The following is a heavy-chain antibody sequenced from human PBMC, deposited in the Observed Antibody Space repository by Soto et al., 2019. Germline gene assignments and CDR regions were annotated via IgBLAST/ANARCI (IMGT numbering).Heavy chain of an antibody. V-gene: IGHV4-31*03. D-gene: IGHD3-3*01. J-gene: IGHJ3*02. Sequence: SETLSLTCTVSGGSISSGGYYWSWIRHHPGKGLEWIGYIYYSGSTYYNPSLKSRVTISVDTSKNQFSLKLSSVTAADTAVYYCARDAAVWSGYSRDAFDIWGQGTMVTVSS. CDR3: ARDAAVWSGYSRDAFDI. CDR1: GGSISSGGYY. CDR2: IYYSGST.